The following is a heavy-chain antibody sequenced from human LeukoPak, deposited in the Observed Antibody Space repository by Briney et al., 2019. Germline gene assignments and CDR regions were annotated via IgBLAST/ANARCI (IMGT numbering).Heavy chain of an antibody. CDR3: AREEGSGSYYNY. CDR1: GFTFSSYS. Sequence: GGSLRLSCAASGFTFSSYSMNWVRQAPGKGLEWVSSISSSSSYIYYADSVKGRFTISRDNAKNSLYPQMNSLRAEDTAVYYCAREEGSGSYYNYWGQGTLVTVPS. J-gene: IGHJ4*02. D-gene: IGHD3-10*01. CDR2: ISSSSSYI. V-gene: IGHV3-21*01.